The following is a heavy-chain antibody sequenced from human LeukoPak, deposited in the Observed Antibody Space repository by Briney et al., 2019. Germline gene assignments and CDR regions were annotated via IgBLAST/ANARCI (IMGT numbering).Heavy chain of an antibody. CDR2: ISSSSSYI. J-gene: IGHJ4*02. Sequence: GGSLRLSCAASGFTFSSYSMNWVRQAPGKGLEWVSSISSSSSYICYADSVKGRFTISRDNAKNSLYLQMNSLRAEDTAVYYCASASDYWGQGTLVTVSS. V-gene: IGHV3-21*03. CDR1: GFTFSSYS. CDR3: ASASDY.